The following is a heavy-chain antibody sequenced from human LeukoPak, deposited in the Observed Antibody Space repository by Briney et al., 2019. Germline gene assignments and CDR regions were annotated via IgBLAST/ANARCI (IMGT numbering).Heavy chain of an antibody. J-gene: IGHJ6*02. Sequence: PSETLSLTCTVSGGSISSSSYYWGWIRQPPGKGLEWIGSMYYSGNTYYNPSLKSRVTISVDTSKNQFSLKLSSVTAADTAVYYCARDSSPYDFWSGYLPYYYGMDVWGQGTTVTVSS. CDR2: MYYSGNT. D-gene: IGHD3-3*01. V-gene: IGHV4-39*07. CDR1: GGSISSSSYY. CDR3: ARDSSPYDFWSGYLPYYYGMDV.